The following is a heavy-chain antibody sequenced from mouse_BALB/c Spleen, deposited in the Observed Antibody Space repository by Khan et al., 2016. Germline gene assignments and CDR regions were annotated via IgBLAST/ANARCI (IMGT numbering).Heavy chain of an antibody. CDR2: ITYSGST. CDR1: GDSITSGY. Sequence: EVQLVESGPSLVKPSQALSLTCSVTGDSITSGYWNWIRKFPGIKLEYMGYITYSGSTYYNPSLKSRISITRDTSKNQYFLQLISVTTEDTATYDCARYDSSSYVRGMDYWGQGTSVTVSS. D-gene: IGHD1-1*01. V-gene: IGHV3-8*02. CDR3: ARYDSSSYVRGMDY. J-gene: IGHJ4*01.